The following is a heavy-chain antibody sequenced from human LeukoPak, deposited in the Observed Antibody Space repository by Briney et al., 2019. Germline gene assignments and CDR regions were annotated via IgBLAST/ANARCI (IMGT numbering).Heavy chain of an antibody. CDR3: AKEGHSVAGPFDY. V-gene: IGHV3-33*06. CDR1: GFTFSYYG. D-gene: IGHD6-19*01. J-gene: IGHJ4*02. CDR2: IWSHGNKE. Sequence: QPGRSLRLSCAASGFTFSYYGIHWVRQAPGKGLEWVAVIWSHGNKEDYADSVKGRFTISRDNSKNTLYLQMNSLRAEDTAVYYCAKEGHSVAGPFDYWGQGTLVTVSS.